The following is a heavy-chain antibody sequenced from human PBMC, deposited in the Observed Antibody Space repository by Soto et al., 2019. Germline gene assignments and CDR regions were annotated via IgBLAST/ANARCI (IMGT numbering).Heavy chain of an antibody. CDR2: ISYDGSNK. Sequence: GGSLRLSCAASGFTFSSYAMHWVRQAPGKGLEWVAVISYDGSNKYYADSVKGRFTISGNNSKNTLYLQMNSLRAEDTAVYYCARGQSGYYYGMDVWGQGTTVTVSS. CDR3: ARGQSGYYYGMDV. CDR1: GFTFSSYA. J-gene: IGHJ6*02. V-gene: IGHV3-30-3*01.